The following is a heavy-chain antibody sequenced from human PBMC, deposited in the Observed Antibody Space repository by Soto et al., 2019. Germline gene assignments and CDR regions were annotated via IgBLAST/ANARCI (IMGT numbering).Heavy chain of an antibody. CDR3: AGPRLAYCGGDCDSGAFDI. V-gene: IGHV3-33*03. CDR2: IWANGINK. J-gene: IGHJ3*02. CDR1: GFRFSTYG. D-gene: IGHD2-21*02. Sequence: PGGSLRLSCAASGFRFSTYGMHWVRQAPGKGLEWVAVIWANGINKYYADPVKGRFTISRDNAKNSLYLQMNSLRAEDTAVYYCAGPRLAYCGGDCDSGAFDIWGQGTMVTVSS.